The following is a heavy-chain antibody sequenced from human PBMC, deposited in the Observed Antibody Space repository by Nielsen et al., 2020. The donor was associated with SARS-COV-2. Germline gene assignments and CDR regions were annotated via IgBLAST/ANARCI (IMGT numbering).Heavy chain of an antibody. V-gene: IGHV4-59*01. CDR2: IHYNGGGGS. D-gene: IGHD1-7*01. J-gene: IGHJ4*02. CDR3: ARSMENLGPHYFEY. CDR1: GDSITSKY. Sequence: GSLRLSCSVSGDSITSKYWIWIRRPPGKGLEWIGLIHYNGGGGSDYNPSLKSRVTISGDTPKNQFTLNLSSVTAADTAVYYCARSMENLGPHYFEYWGQGILVTVSS.